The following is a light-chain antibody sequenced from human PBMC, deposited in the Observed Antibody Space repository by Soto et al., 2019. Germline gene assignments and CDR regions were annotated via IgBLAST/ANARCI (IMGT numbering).Light chain of an antibody. Sequence: QPVLTQSPSASSSLGASVKLTCTVSSGHSSYAIAWHQQQPEKGPRYLMKLNSDGSHNKGDGIPDRFSGSSSGTDRYLTISSLQSEDEADYYCQTWGTGIVVFGGGTKVTVL. CDR2: LNSDGSH. J-gene: IGLJ2*01. CDR1: SGHSSYA. V-gene: IGLV4-69*01. CDR3: QTWGTGIVV.